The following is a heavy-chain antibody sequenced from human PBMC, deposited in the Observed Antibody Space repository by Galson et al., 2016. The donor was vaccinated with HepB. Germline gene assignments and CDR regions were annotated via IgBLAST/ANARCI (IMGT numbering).Heavy chain of an antibody. J-gene: IGHJ5*02. CDR2: IIPLFGAT. CDR3: AGGGGITRVRGVMPGWFDP. V-gene: IGHV1-69*06. D-gene: IGHD3-10*01. Sequence: SVKVSCKASGGTFSNFAISWLRQAPGQGLEWMGGIIPLFGATNYAQKFQGRVTITADKSTTTVHMDLSSLRAEDPAVYYWAGGGGITRVRGVMPGWFDPWGQGTLVTVSS. CDR1: GGTFSNFA.